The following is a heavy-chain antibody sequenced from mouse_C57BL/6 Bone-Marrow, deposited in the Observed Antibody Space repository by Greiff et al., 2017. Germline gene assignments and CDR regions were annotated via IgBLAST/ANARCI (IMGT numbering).Heavy chain of an antibody. CDR2: IYPGDGDT. CDR1: GYAFSSSW. CDR3: ARQDYGSSLDD. D-gene: IGHD1-1*01. J-gene: IGHJ2*01. Sequence: VQVVESGPELVKPGASVKISCKASGYAFSSSWMNWVKQRPGKGLEWIGRIYPGDGDTNYNGKFKGKATLTADKASSTAYMQLSVLTSEDSAVFVCARQDYGSSLDDWGQGTTVTVSS. V-gene: IGHV1-82*01.